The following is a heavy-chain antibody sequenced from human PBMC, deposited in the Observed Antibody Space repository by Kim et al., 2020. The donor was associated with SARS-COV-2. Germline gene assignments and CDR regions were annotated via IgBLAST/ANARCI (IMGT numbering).Heavy chain of an antibody. D-gene: IGHD2-21*02. Sequence: SLKSRVTISVDTSKNQFSLKLSSVTAADTAVYYCARASAYCGGDCWWLDYWGQGTLVTVSS. CDR3: ARASAYCGGDCWWLDY. J-gene: IGHJ4*01. V-gene: IGHV4-59*01.